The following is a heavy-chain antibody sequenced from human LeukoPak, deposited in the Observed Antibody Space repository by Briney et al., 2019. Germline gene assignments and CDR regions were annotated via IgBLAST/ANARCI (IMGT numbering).Heavy chain of an antibody. J-gene: IGHJ4*02. Sequence: SQTLSLTCAISGDSVSSNSAAWNWIRQSPSRGLEWLGRTYYRSKWYNDYAVSVKSRMTINPDTSKNQFSLQLNSVTPEDTAVYYCARVSPLYSGYDECFDYWGQGTLVTVSS. V-gene: IGHV6-1*01. CDR3: ARVSPLYSGYDECFDY. CDR2: TYYRSKWYN. CDR1: GDSVSSNSAA. D-gene: IGHD5-12*01.